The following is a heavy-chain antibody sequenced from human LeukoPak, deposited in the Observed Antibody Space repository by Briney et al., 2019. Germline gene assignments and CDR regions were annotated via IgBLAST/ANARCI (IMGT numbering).Heavy chain of an antibody. V-gene: IGHV1-24*01. CDR1: GYTLTELS. J-gene: IGHJ4*02. Sequence: ASVKVSCKVSGYTLTELSMHWVRQAPGKGLEWMGGFDPEDGETMFAQRFQGRVTMTEDTSTDTAYLEFSKLTSDDTAVYYCATDYYGKYYIQHWGQGTLLTVSS. D-gene: IGHD3-10*02. CDR3: ATDYYGKYYIQH. CDR2: FDPEDGET.